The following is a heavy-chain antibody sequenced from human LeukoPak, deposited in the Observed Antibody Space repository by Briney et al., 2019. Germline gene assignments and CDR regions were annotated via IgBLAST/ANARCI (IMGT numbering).Heavy chain of an antibody. CDR2: ITPSVGGT. V-gene: IGHV1-46*03. J-gene: IGHJ4*02. CDR3: ARHGSGRYYPAEGRVDY. Sequence: ASVKVSCKAFGYGFTSYYIHWVRQAPGQGLEWMGIITPSVGGTTYARKFQGRVTMTRDTSTSTVYMELSSLRSEDTAVYYCARHGSGRYYPAEGRVDYWGQGTLVTVSS. CDR1: GYGFTSYY. D-gene: IGHD3-10*01.